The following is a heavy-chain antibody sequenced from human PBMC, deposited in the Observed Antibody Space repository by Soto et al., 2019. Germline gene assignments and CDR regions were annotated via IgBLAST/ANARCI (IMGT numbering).Heavy chain of an antibody. Sequence: PGGSLGLSCAASGFSFSSYSMNWVRQAPGKGLEWVSSISSSSSYIYYADSVKGRFTISRDNAENTLHLQMDSLRAEDTAVYYCAKDPPLWFGELLWAFFDYWGQGPLVTVSS. CDR3: AKDPPLWFGELLWAFFDY. D-gene: IGHD3-10*01. V-gene: IGHV3-21*04. J-gene: IGHJ4*02. CDR2: ISSSSSYI. CDR1: GFSFSSYS.